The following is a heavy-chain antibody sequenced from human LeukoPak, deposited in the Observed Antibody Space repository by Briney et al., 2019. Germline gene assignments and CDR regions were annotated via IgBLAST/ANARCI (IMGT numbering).Heavy chain of an antibody. CDR3: AKDISRDYYDSSGYYDY. CDR1: GFTFDDYA. V-gene: IGHV3-9*03. Sequence: GGSLRLSCAASGFTFDDYAMHWVRQAPGKGLEWASGISWNSGSIGYADSVKGRFTISRDNAKNSLYLQMNSLRAEDMALYYCAKDISRDYYDSSGYYDYCGQGTLVTVSS. D-gene: IGHD3-22*01. CDR2: ISWNSGSI. J-gene: IGHJ4*02.